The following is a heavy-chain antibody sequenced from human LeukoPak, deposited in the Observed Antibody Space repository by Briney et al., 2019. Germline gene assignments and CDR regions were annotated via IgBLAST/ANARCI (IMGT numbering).Heavy chain of an antibody. Sequence: SETLSLTCAVYGGSFSGYYWSWIRQPPGKGQEWIVETNHSGSTNYNPSLKSRVTISVDTSKNQFSLKLSSVTAADTAVYYCANTRGRYVPRGYYYYYMDVWGKGTTVTVSS. V-gene: IGHV4-34*01. CDR1: GGSFSGYY. J-gene: IGHJ6*03. CDR3: ANTRGRYVPRGYYYYYMDV. D-gene: IGHD2-2*01. CDR2: TNHSGST.